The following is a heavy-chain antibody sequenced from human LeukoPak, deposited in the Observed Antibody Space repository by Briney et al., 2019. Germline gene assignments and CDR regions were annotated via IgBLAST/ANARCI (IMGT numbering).Heavy chain of an antibody. Sequence: GGSLRLSCVASGNYWMHWVRRAPGEGLVWVSHINSDGSWTSYADSVKGRFTISKDNAKNTVYLQMDSLRAEDTAVYYCVSFYETYWGRGTLVTVSS. CDR3: VSFYETY. J-gene: IGHJ4*02. V-gene: IGHV3-74*01. CDR2: INSDGSWT. D-gene: IGHD2/OR15-2a*01. CDR1: GNYW.